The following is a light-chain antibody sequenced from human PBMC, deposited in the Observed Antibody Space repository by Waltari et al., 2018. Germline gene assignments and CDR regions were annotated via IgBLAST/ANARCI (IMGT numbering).Light chain of an antibody. J-gene: IGLJ3*02. CDR1: FRADRDYNY. Sequence: QSDLTQPASVSGSLGQSITISCTAPFRADRDYNYISWYQQHPGKAPKLLFFDVAHRPSGVSHRFSASQSGDPASLSISGLRPEDEATYYCTSYTLLTFTWQFGGGTKLTV. CDR2: DVA. V-gene: IGLV2-14*03. CDR3: TSYTLLTFTWQ.